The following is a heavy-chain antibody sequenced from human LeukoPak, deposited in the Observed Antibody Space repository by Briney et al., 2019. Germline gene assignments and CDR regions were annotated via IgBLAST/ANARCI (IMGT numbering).Heavy chain of an antibody. CDR1: GFTASSNY. V-gene: IGHV3-66*01. CDR3: ARASIAVAGTFDY. D-gene: IGHD6-19*01. CDR2: IYSGGST. Sequence: GGSLRLSCAASGFTASSNYMSWVRQAPGTGLEWVSVIYSGGSTYYADSVKGRFTISRDNSKNTLYLQMNSLRAEDTAVYYCARASIAVAGTFDYWGQGTLVTVSS. J-gene: IGHJ4*02.